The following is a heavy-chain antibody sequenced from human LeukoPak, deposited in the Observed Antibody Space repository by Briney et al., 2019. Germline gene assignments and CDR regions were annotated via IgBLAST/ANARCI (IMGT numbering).Heavy chain of an antibody. CDR1: GGSISSYY. CDR3: ARASSVADHQYYFDY. V-gene: IGHV4-4*07. D-gene: IGHD6-19*01. Sequence: KPSETLSLTCTVSGGSISSYYWSWIRQPAGKGLEWIGRIYTSGSTNYNPSLKSRVTMSVDTSKNQFSLKLSSVTAADTAVYYCARASSVADHQYYFDYWAREPWSPSPQ. CDR2: IYTSGST. J-gene: IGHJ4*02.